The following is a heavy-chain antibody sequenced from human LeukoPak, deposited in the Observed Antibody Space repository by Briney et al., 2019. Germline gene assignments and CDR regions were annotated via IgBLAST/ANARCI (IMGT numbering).Heavy chain of an antibody. J-gene: IGHJ6*03. D-gene: IGHD3-22*01. CDR2: INHSGST. CDR1: GGSFSGYY. V-gene: IGHV4-34*01. Sequence: PSETLSLTCAVYGGSFSGYYWSWIRQPPGKGLEWIGEINHSGSTNYNPSLKSRVTISVDTSKNQFSLKLSSVTAADTAVYYCARGSSDQYCYDSSGYPYYYYMDVWGKGTTVTVSS. CDR3: ARGSSDQYCYDSSGYPYYYYMDV.